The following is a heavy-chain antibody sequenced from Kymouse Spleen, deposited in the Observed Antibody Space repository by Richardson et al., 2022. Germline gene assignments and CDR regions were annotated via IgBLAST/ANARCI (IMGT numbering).Heavy chain of an antibody. Sequence: QVQLQQWGAGLLKPSETLSLTCAVYGGSFSGYYWSWIRQPPGKGLEWIGEINHSGSTNYNPSLKSRVTISVDTSKNQFSLKLSSVTAADTAVYYCARRDMVRGVIIPPFDYWGQGTLVTVSS. D-gene: IGHD3-10*01. J-gene: IGHJ4*02. CDR3: ARRDMVRGVIIPPFDY. CDR2: INHSGST. V-gene: IGHV4-34*01. CDR1: GGSFSGYY.